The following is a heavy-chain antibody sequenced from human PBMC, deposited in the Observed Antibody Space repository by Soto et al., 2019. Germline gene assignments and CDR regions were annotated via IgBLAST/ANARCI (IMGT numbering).Heavy chain of an antibody. CDR2: MHPGDSDT. CDR1: GYSFXNNW. D-gene: IGHD6-13*01. J-gene: IGHJ5*02. CDR3: ARNNRYSSTGFEGCFDP. V-gene: IGHV5-51*01. Sequence: GESLKISCKGSGYSFXNNWVGWVRQMPGKGLEWMGIMHPGDSDTRYSPSFQGQVTISADKSINTAYLQWSSLKPSDSAMYYWARNNRYSSTGFEGCFDPGGQETRVTVSS.